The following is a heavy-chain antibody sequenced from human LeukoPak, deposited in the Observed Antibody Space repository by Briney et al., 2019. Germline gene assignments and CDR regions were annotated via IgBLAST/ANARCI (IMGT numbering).Heavy chain of an antibody. D-gene: IGHD3-9*01. CDR3: ATLTYKYYYGMDV. Sequence: PVASVKVSCKASGYTFTSYDINWVRQATGQGLEWMGWINPNSGGTNYAQKFQGRVTMTRDTSISTAYMELSRLRSDDTAVYYCATLTYKYYYGMDVWGQGTTVTISS. J-gene: IGHJ6*02. CDR1: GYTFTSYD. CDR2: INPNSGGT. V-gene: IGHV1-2*02.